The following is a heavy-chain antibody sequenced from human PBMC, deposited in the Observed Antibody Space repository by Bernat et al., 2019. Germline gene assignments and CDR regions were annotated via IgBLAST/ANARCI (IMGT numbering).Heavy chain of an antibody. V-gene: IGHV4-59*08. J-gene: IGHJ3*02. CDR2: IYYSGST. CDR3: ARQKYSSSWPDAFDI. CDR1: GGSISSYY. Sequence: QVQLQESGPGLVKPSETLSLTCTVSGGSISSYYWSWIRQPPGKGLEWIGYIYYSGSTNYNPSLKSRVTISVDTSKNQFSLKLSSVTAAATAVYYCARQKYSSSWPDAFDIWGQGTMVTVSS. D-gene: IGHD6-13*01.